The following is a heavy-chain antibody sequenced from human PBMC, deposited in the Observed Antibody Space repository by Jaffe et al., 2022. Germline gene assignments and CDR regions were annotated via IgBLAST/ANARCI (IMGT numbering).Heavy chain of an antibody. D-gene: IGHD2-15*01. CDR3: ATLGLCSGGNCRIDT. CDR1: GFTFSIYW. J-gene: IGHJ5*02. Sequence: EVQLVESGGGLVQPGGSLRLSCAASGFTFSIYWMHWVRQAPGKGLVWVSRINSDGSSTSYADSVKGRFTISRDNAKNTLYLQMNSLRAEDTAVYYCATLGLCSGGNCRIDTWGLGTLVTVSS. V-gene: IGHV3-74*01. CDR2: INSDGSST.